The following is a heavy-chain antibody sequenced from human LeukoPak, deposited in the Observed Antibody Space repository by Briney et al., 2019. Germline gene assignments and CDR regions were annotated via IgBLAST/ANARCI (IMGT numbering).Heavy chain of an antibody. Sequence: GGSLRLSCAASGFTFSSFGMHWVRQAPGKGLEWVALISYDGSNEYYADSVKGRFTISRANSKNALYLQMNSLRAGDTAVYYCAKVPYYGDFYNYGVDVWGQGATVTVSS. J-gene: IGHJ6*02. CDR2: ISYDGSNE. CDR1: GFTFSSFG. V-gene: IGHV3-30*18. CDR3: AKVPYYGDFYNYGVDV. D-gene: IGHD4-17*01.